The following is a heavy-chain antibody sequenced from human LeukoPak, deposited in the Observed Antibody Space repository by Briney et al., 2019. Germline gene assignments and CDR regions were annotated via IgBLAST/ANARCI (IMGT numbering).Heavy chain of an antibody. V-gene: IGHV4-31*03. J-gene: IGHJ5*02. CDR1: GGSISSGTYY. CDR3: AAGSPHFRFDP. D-gene: IGHD3-3*02. CDR2: IYYSGST. Sequence: SQTLSFTCTVSGGSISSGTYYRSWIRQLPGKGLEWIGYIYYSGSTYYNPSLKRRGTISVDTSENQFSLKLTSVTAADTAVYYCAAGSPHFRFDPWGQGTLVTVSS.